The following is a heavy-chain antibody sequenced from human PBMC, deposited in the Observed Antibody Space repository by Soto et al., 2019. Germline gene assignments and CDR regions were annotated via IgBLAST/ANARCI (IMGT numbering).Heavy chain of an antibody. D-gene: IGHD6-13*01. CDR1: GGSFSGYY. J-gene: IGHJ5*01. CDR3: ARGGPTGIAAAATGWFDP. V-gene: IGHV4-34*01. CDR2: INHSGST. Sequence: SETLSLTCAVYGGSFSGYYWSWIRQPPGKGLEWIGEINHSGSTNYNPSLKSRVTISVDTSKNQFSLKLSSVTAADTAVYYCARGGPTGIAAAATGWFDPWGQGTMVTVSS.